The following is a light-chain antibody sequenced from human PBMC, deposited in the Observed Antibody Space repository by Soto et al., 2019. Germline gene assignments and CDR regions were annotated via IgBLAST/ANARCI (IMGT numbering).Light chain of an antibody. CDR2: GAS. V-gene: IGKV3-15*01. Sequence: EIVMTQSPATLSASPGERATLSCRASQSVSANLAWYQQKPGQAPRLLIYGASTRATGIPARFSGSGSGTEFTLTISSLQSEDFAVYCCQQYNNWPQTFGQGTKVEIK. CDR1: QSVSAN. J-gene: IGKJ1*01. CDR3: QQYNNWPQT.